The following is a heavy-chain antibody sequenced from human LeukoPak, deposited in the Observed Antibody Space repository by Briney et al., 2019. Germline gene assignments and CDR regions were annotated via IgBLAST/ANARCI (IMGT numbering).Heavy chain of an antibody. V-gene: IGHV3-23*01. CDR3: AKYGSGQLWLLGWYFDF. CDR2: IIHDGAST. D-gene: IGHD3-16*01. J-gene: IGHJ2*01. CDR1: GYTFYNYA. Sequence: GSLRLSCAASGYTFYNYAVTWVRQAQGKGLEWVSSIIHDGASTHYADSVKGRFTISRDNSKNTVFLQMDSLRAEDTAVYFCAKYGSGQLWLLGWYFDFWGRGTLVSVSS.